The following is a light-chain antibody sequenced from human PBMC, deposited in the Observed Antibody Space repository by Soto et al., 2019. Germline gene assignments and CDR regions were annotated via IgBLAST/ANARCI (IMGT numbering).Light chain of an antibody. J-gene: IGKJ4*01. CDR3: QQLRSYPLS. CDR2: ITS. CDR1: QGISDY. V-gene: IGKV1-9*01. Sequence: DIQLTQSPSFLSASVGDRVTITCRASQGISDYLAWYQQEPGKAPKVLIYITSTLQSGVPSRFSDSGSGTEFTLTISSLQPEDSATYYCQQLRSYPLSFGGGTKVDIK.